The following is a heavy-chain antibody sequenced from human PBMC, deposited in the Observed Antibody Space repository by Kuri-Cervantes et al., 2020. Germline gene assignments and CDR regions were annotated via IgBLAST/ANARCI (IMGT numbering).Heavy chain of an antibody. CDR1: GYTFTSYY. CDR3: ARGVYGGCSSTSCYGWFDP. Sequence: ASVKVSCKASGYTFTSYYMHWVRQAPGQGLEWMGIINPSGGSTSYAQKFQGRVTMTRDTSKNQFSLKLSSVTAADTAVYYCARGVYGGCSSTSCYGWFDPWGQGTLVTVSS. J-gene: IGHJ5*02. D-gene: IGHD2-2*01. V-gene: IGHV1-46*01. CDR2: INPSGGST.